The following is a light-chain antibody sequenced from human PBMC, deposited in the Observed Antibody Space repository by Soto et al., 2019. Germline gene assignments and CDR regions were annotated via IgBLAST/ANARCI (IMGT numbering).Light chain of an antibody. CDR3: CSYIGHYIYV. CDR1: SSNFVGDKY. Sequence: QSALTQPRSVSGSPGQSVAISCTGTSSNFVGDKYVAWYQKHPGKAPRLVIFDVNKRPSGVPDRFSGSKSGNTASLTISGLQAEDEAAYYCCSYIGHYIYVFRTGTTVTVL. CDR2: DVN. J-gene: IGLJ1*01. V-gene: IGLV2-11*01.